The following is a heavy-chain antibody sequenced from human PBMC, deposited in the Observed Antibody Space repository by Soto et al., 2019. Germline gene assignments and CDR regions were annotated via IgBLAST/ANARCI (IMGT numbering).Heavy chain of an antibody. J-gene: IGHJ6*02. CDR1: GGSISSSRCH. CDR3: AASCVGCGGFNYYGMDV. Sequence: PSETLSLTCTVSGGSISSSRCHWGWIRQPPGKGLEWIGNIYYSGTTFYNPSLKSRVTISVDTSKNQFALKLSSVTAADTAVYYCAASCVGCGGFNYYGMDVWGQGTTVTVSS. D-gene: IGHD2-21*01. CDR2: IYYSGTT. V-gene: IGHV4-39*06.